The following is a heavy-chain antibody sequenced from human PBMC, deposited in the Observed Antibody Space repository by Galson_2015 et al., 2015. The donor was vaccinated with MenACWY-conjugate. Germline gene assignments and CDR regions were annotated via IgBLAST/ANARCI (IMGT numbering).Heavy chain of an antibody. J-gene: IGHJ4*02. D-gene: IGHD1-1*01. Sequence: LRLSCAASGFTFVNYWMHWVRQPPGEGLVWISYIKADGSFSNYADSVKGRITISTDNAKNMVYLQMDELGDEDSSVYFCARDINCSFDSWGQGTLVTVSS. V-gene: IGHV3-74*01. CDR1: GFTFVNYW. CDR2: IKADGSFS. CDR3: ARDINCSFDS.